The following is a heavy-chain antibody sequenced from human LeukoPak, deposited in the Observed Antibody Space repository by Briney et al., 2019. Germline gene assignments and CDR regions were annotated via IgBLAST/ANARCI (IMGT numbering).Heavy chain of an antibody. CDR1: GGSFSGYY. V-gene: IGHV4-34*01. J-gene: IGHJ6*03. CDR2: INHSGST. D-gene: IGHD6-13*01. CDR3: ATRKGRIAAAGYYYYYYMDV. Sequence: SETLSLTCAVYGGSFSGYYWSWIRQPPGKGLGWIGEINHSGSTNYNPSLKSRVTISVDTSKNQFSLRLSSVTAADTAVYYCATRKGRIAAAGYYYYYYMDVWGKGTTVTVSS.